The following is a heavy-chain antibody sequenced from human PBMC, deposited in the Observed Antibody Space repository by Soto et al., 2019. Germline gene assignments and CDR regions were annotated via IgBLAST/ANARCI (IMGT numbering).Heavy chain of an antibody. V-gene: IGHV4-4*02. CDR2: IYHSGRT. CDR3: ARDQDSGWGLDS. CDR1: GGSISTDNW. J-gene: IGHJ4*02. D-gene: IGHD6-19*01. Sequence: QVQVQESGPGLVKPSGTLSLTCVGSGGSISTDNWWSWVRQPPGKGLEWIGEIYHSGRTNYSPSLKSRVSISADTSKNQLSLQMTSVTAADTAVYYCARDQDSGWGLDSWGQGILVTVSS.